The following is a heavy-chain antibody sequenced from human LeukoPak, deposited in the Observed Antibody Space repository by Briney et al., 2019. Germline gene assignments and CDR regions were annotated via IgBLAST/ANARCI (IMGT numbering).Heavy chain of an antibody. V-gene: IGHV4-34*01. D-gene: IGHD3-16*02. CDR1: GGSFSGYY. CDR3: ARGPSYRSWYLDY. J-gene: IGHJ4*02. CDR2: INHSGST. Sequence: SETLSLTCAVYGGSFSGYYWSWIRQPPGKGLEWIGEINHSGSTNYNPSLKSRVTISVDTSKNQFSLKLSSVTAADTAVYYCARGPSYRSWYLDYWGQGTLVTVSS.